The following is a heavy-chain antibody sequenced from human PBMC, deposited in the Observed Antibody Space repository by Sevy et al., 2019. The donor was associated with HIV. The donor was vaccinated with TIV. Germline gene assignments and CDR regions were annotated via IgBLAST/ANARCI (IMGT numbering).Heavy chain of an antibody. Sequence: GGSLRLSCTASGFTFGEYSMSWFRQAPGKGLEWVSFIRSEVYGGTTEYAASVKGRFTISRDDSKSIAYLQMGGLKTEDTAVYYCTRGRRVYADYGVDYWGQGTLVTVSS. D-gene: IGHD4-17*01. J-gene: IGHJ4*02. CDR2: IRSEVYGGTT. CDR3: TRGRRVYADYGVDY. CDR1: GFTFGEYS. V-gene: IGHV3-49*03.